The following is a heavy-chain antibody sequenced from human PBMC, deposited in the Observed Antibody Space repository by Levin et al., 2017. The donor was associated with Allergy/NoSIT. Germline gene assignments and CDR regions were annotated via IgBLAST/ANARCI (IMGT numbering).Heavy chain of an antibody. V-gene: IGHV1-2*06. CDR1: GYTFTGYY. Sequence: ASVKVSCKASGYTFTGYYMHWVRQAPGQGLEWMGRINPNSGGTNYAQKFQGRVTMTRDTSISTAYMELSRLRSDDTAVYYCARDPGYSSSWYPASAAFDIWGQGTMVTVSS. CDR3: ARDPGYSSSWYPASAAFDI. J-gene: IGHJ3*02. D-gene: IGHD6-13*01. CDR2: INPNSGGT.